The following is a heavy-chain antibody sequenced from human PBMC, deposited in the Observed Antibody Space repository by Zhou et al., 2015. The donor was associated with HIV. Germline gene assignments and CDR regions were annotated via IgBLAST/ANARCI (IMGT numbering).Heavy chain of an antibody. CDR1: GGTFSSYA. CDR2: IIPIFGTA. J-gene: IGHJ6*03. V-gene: IGHV1-69*01. D-gene: IGHD3-3*01. CDR3: AAYDFWSGYYATSEARNYYYYYYMDV. Sequence: QVQLVQSGAEVKKPGSSVKVSCKASGGTFSSYAISWVRQAPGQGLEWMGGIIPIFGTANYAQKFQGRVTITADESTSTAYMELSSLRSEDTAVYYCAAYDFWSGYYATSEARNYYYYYYMDVWGKGTTVTVSS.